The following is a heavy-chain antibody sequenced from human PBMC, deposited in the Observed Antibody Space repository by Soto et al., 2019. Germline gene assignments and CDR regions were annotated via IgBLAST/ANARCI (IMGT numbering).Heavy chain of an antibody. D-gene: IGHD2-21*01. J-gene: IGHJ4*02. CDR1: GGSISSYY. V-gene: IGHV4-59*01. CDR3: ARGQAPSYDVVFGAFDY. CDR2: IYYSGST. Sequence: SETLSLTCTVSGGSISSYYWSWIRQPPGKGLEWIGYIYYSGSTNYNPSLKSRVTISVDTSKNQFSLKLSSVTAADTAVYYCARGQAPSYDVVFGAFDYWGQGTLVTVSS.